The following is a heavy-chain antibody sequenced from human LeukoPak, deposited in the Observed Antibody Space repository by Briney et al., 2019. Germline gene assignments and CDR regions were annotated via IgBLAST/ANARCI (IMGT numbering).Heavy chain of an antibody. J-gene: IGHJ4*02. CDR2: INPNSGGT. D-gene: IGHD2-15*01. Sequence: ASVKVSCKASGYTFTDYYMHWVRQAPGEGLEWMGWINPNSGGTNYAQKFQGRVTMTRDTSISSAYMELSRLRSDDTAVYFCAGRGDYCSGGSCHYAYWGQGALVTVSS. CDR3: AGRGDYCSGGSCHYAY. CDR1: GYTFTDYY. V-gene: IGHV1-2*02.